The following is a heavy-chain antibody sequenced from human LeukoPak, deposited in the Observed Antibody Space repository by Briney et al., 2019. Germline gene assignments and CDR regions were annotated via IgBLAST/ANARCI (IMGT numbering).Heavy chain of an antibody. Sequence: GGSLRLSCAASGFTFSDYWMHWVRQAPGKGLVWVSHINPDGSSTNYADSVKGRFTFSRDNAKNTVYLQMNSLRAEDTAVYYCARDRGHAYFFDYWGQGALVTVSS. V-gene: IGHV3-74*01. J-gene: IGHJ4*02. CDR3: ARDRGHAYFFDY. D-gene: IGHD2-2*01. CDR1: GFTFSDYW. CDR2: INPDGSST.